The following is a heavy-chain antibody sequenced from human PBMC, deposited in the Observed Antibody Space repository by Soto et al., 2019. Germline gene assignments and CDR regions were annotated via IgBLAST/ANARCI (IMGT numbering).Heavy chain of an antibody. CDR2: MNPNSGNT. V-gene: IGHV1-8*01. CDR3: ARGINYYDAGDDAFEF. D-gene: IGHD3-10*01. J-gene: IGHJ3*01. Sequence: QVQLVQSGAEVKKPGASVKVSCKASGYTFTSYDINWVRQATGQGLEWMGWMNPNSGNTGYAQKFQGRVTMTRNTSISTAYMELSSLRSEDTAVYYWARGINYYDAGDDAFEFWGQGTMVTVSS. CDR1: GYTFTSYD.